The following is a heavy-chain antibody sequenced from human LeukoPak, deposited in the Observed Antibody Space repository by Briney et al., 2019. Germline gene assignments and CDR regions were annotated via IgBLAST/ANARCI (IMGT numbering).Heavy chain of an antibody. CDR2: ISHDGSNK. Sequence: GRSLRLSCAASGFTFSNYAMHWVRQAPGKGLEWVAVISHDGSNKYYADSVKGRFTISRDNSKNTLYLQMNNLRVEDTAVYYWARDPAMVRGVKYYFDYWGQGTLVTVSS. J-gene: IGHJ4*02. CDR3: ARDPAMVRGVKYYFDY. V-gene: IGHV3-30-3*01. D-gene: IGHD3-10*01. CDR1: GFTFSNYA.